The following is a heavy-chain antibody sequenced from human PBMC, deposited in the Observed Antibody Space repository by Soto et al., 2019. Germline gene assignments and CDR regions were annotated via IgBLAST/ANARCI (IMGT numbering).Heavy chain of an antibody. Sequence: EVQLVESGGGLVQPGGSLRLSCAASGFTFNHYWIHWVRQVPGKGLMWVSRIQSDGSSIDYADSVKGRFTISRDNAKNTVYLQMNSPRVEDSAMYYCARSGGIDYWGQGTLVTVSS. D-gene: IGHD6-25*01. CDR3: ARSGGIDY. CDR2: IQSDGSSI. CDR1: GFTFNHYW. J-gene: IGHJ4*02. V-gene: IGHV3-74*01.